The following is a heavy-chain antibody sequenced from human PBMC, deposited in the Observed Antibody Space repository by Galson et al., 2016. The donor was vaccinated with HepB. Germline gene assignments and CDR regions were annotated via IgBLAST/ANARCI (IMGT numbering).Heavy chain of an antibody. V-gene: IGHV3-48*02. CDR2: ISGSSSTR. D-gene: IGHD3-22*01. CDR3: ARDGCGEDYYDLFNYFDY. CDR1: GFTFSRHS. J-gene: IGHJ4*02. Sequence: SLRLSCAGSGFTFSRHSMNWVRQAPGKGLEWVSYISGSSSTRYYADSVKGRFTISRDNAKNSLYLQMNSMRDEYTAVYYCARDGCGEDYYDLFNYFDYWGQGALVTVSS.